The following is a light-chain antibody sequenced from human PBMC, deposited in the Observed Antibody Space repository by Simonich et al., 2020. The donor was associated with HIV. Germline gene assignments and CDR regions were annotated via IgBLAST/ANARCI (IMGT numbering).Light chain of an antibody. CDR1: QSVSYN. Sequence: EIVMTQSPATLSLSPGERATPSCRASQSVSYNYLAWYQQKPGQAPRLLIYGASTRATGIPARFSGSGSGTEFTLTISSLQSEDFAVYYCQQYNNWPPYTFGQGTKLEIK. J-gene: IGKJ2*01. V-gene: IGKV3-15*01. CDR3: QQYNNWPPYT. CDR2: GAS.